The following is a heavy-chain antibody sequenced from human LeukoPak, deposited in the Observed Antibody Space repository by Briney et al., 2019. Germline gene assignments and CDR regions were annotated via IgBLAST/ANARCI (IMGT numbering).Heavy chain of an antibody. CDR3: ARQSSLIVGATFDY. J-gene: IGHJ4*02. V-gene: IGHV4-39*01. CDR2: IYYSGST. CDR1: GGSISSSSYY. D-gene: IGHD1-26*01. Sequence: PSETLSLTCTVSGGSISSSSYYWGWIRQPPGKGLEWIGSIYYSGSTYYNPSLKSRVTISVDTSKNQFSLKLSSVTAADTAVYYCARQSSLIVGATFDYWGQGTLVTVSS.